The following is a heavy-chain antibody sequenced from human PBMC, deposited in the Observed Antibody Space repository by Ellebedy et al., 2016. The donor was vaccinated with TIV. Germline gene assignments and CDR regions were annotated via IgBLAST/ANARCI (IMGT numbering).Heavy chain of an antibody. Sequence: GESLKISCAASGFTFSTYGMHWVRQAPGKGLEWVAVISYDGSNKYYTDSVKGRFTISRDNAKNSLHLQMNSLRAEDTALYYCVKDRVGQWLATFYFDYWGQGTLVTVSS. CDR3: VKDRVGQWLATFYFDY. CDR2: ISYDGSNK. D-gene: IGHD6-19*01. J-gene: IGHJ4*02. CDR1: GFTFSTYG. V-gene: IGHV3-30*18.